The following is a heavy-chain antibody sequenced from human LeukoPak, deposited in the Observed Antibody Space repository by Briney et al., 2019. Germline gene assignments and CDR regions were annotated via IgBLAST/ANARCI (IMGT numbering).Heavy chain of an antibody. V-gene: IGHV3-15*01. Sequence: SGGSLRLSCAASGFTFSNAWMSWVRQAPGKGLEWVGRIKSKTDGGTTDYAAPVKGRFTISRDDSKNTLYLQMNSLKTEDTAVYYCTTGALLIGDAFDIWGQGTMVTVSS. J-gene: IGHJ3*02. CDR3: TTGALLIGDAFDI. CDR2: IKSKTDGGTT. CDR1: GFTFSNAW.